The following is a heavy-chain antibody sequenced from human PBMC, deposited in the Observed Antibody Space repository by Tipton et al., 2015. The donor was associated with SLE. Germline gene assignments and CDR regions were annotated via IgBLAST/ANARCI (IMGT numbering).Heavy chain of an antibody. CDR3: ARDWGYYYYYGMDV. Sequence: SLRLSCAASGFTFSSYGMHWVRQAPGKGLEWVAVIWYDGSNKYYADSVKGRFTISRDNSKNTLYLQMNSLRAEDTAVYYCARDWGYYYYYGMDVWGQGTTVTVSS. CDR2: IWYDGSNK. CDR1: GFTFSSYG. V-gene: IGHV3-33*08. J-gene: IGHJ6*02. D-gene: IGHD3-16*01.